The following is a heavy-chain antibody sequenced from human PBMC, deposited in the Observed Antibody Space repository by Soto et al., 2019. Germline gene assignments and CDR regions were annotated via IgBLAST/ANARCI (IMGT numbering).Heavy chain of an antibody. CDR1: GGPFSTNA. CDR3: ARENGGTYNGAFDL. Sequence: QVQLVLSGAGVRKPGSSVKVSCEASGGPFSTNALSWVRQAPGQGLEWIGGIIFVFNTSTYAQKFQGRVTIIADAYTRTVYLEVRSLTSDDTAVYYCARENGGTYNGAFDLWGQWTMVTVSS. J-gene: IGHJ3*01. V-gene: IGHV1-69*01. D-gene: IGHD1-26*01. CDR2: IIFVFNTS.